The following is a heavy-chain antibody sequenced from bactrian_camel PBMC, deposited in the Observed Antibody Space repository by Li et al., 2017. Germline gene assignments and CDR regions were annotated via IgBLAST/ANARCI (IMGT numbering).Heavy chain of an antibody. Sequence: DVQLVESGGGLVNPGGSLRLSCATTGSPFSAYEMSWVRQAPGKGLGWVSTIKGDSSKLTYADSVKGRFTISRDNAENTMYVQMDSLQPEDTAEYYCVAGHFGYWGQGTQVTVS. CDR2: IKGDSSKL. V-gene: IGHV3S40*01. J-gene: IGHJ6*01. CDR3: VAGHFGY. D-gene: IGHD7*01. CDR1: GSPFSAYE.